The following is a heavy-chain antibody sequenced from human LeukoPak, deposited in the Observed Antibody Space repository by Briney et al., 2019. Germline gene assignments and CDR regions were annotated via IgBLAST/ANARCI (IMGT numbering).Heavy chain of an antibody. CDR1: GGSISSYY. CDR2: IYYSGST. J-gene: IGHJ4*02. CDR3: ARGLPYYYDSSGYYGAYFDY. Sequence: SETLSLTCTVSGGSISSYYWSWIRQPPGKGLEWLGYIYYSGSTNYNPSLKSRVTISVDTSKNQFSLKLSSVTAADTAVYYCARGLPYYYDSSGYYGAYFDYWGQGTLVTVSS. D-gene: IGHD3-22*01. V-gene: IGHV4-59*01.